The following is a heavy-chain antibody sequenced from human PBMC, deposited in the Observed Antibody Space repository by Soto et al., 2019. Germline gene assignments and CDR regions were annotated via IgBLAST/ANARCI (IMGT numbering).Heavy chain of an antibody. CDR2: IYSSGST. J-gene: IGHJ5*02. D-gene: IGHD6-13*01. Sequence: PSETLSLTCTVSGGSISSYSWSWIRQPAGRGLEWIGRIYSSGSTNYNPSLKSRVTMPVDTSKNQFSLKLSSVTAADTAVYYCARETAAAGTNWVDPWGQGTQFPVSS. CDR1: GGSISSYS. V-gene: IGHV4-4*07. CDR3: ARETAAAGTNWVDP.